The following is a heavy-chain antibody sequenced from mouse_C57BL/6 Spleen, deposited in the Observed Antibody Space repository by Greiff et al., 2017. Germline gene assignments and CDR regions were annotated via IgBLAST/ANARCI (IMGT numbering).Heavy chain of an antibody. CDR1: GFTFSDYG. V-gene: IGHV5-17*01. Sequence: EVHLVESGGGLVKPGGSLKLSCAASGFTFSDYGMHWVRQAPEQGLEWVAYISSGSSTIYYAATVKGRFTISSDSATNNLFLQMTRLRSEDTAMYYCARSDYCGSSPSWLADWGQGTLVTVSA. J-gene: IGHJ3*01. CDR3: ARSDYCGSSPSWLAD. CDR2: ISSGSSTI. D-gene: IGHD1-1*01.